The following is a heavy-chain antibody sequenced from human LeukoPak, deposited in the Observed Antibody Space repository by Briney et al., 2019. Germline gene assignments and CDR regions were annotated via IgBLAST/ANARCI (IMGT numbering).Heavy chain of an antibody. V-gene: IGHV3-48*01. CDR2: ISSSSSTI. CDR3: ARDRGSSGYYGTDY. J-gene: IGHJ4*02. D-gene: IGHD3-22*01. CDR1: GFTFSSYG. Sequence: GGSLRLSCAASGFTFSSYGMNWVRQAPGKGLEWVSYISSSSSTIYYADSVKGRLTISRDNAKNSLYLQMNSLRAEDTAVYYCARDRGSSGYYGTDYWGQGTLVTVSS.